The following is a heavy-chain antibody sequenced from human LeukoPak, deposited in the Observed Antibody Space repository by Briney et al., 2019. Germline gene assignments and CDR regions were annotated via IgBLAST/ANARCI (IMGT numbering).Heavy chain of an antibody. CDR1: GGSINSYY. Sequence: SETLSLTCTVSGGSINSYYWSWIRQPPGKGLEWIGYIYYSGSTNYNPSLKSRVTISVDTSKNQFSLKMSSVTAADTAVYYRARARDGHINNWFDPWGQGTLVTVSS. CDR2: IYYSGST. V-gene: IGHV4-59*01. CDR3: ARARDGHINNWFDP. J-gene: IGHJ5*02. D-gene: IGHD5-24*01.